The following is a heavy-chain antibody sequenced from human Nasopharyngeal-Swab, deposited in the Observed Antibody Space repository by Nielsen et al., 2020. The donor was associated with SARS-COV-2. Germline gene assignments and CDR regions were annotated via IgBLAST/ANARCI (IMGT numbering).Heavy chain of an antibody. J-gene: IGHJ3*02. CDR2: IYYSGST. D-gene: IGHD2-8*02. V-gene: IGHV4-59*08. CDR3: ARRGTGGKKGAFDI. Sequence: WILQPPGKGLEWIGYIYYSGSTNYNPSLKSRVTISVDTSKNQFSLKLSSVTAADTAVYYCARRGTGGKKGAFDIWGQGTMVTVSS.